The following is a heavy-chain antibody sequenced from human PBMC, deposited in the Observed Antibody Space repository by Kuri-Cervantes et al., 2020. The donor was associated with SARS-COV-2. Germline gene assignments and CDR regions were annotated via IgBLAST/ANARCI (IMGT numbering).Heavy chain of an antibody. Sequence: SDTLSLTCTVTGGAISSSSYYWGWIRQPPGKGLEWIGGIYYSGSTYYNPSLKSRVTISVDTSKNQFSLKLSSVTAADTAVYYCARGGYYYYYYGMDVWGQGTTVTVSS. CDR1: GGAISSSSYY. CDR2: IYYSGST. J-gene: IGHJ6*02. CDR3: ARGGYYYYYYGMDV. V-gene: IGHV4-39*07. D-gene: IGHD3-10*01.